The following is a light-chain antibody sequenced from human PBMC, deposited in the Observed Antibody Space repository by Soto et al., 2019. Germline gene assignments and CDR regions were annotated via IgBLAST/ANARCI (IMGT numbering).Light chain of an antibody. CDR3: QQDLRPPLT. CDR2: AAS. V-gene: IGKV1-39*01. Sequence: IQLTQSPSSLSASVGDRVTITCRASQDISSFLAWYQQKPGKAPGLLIYAASTLQSGVPSRFSASGSGTDFTLTISSLQPEDFATYYCQQDLRPPLTFGPGTKVDIK. J-gene: IGKJ3*01. CDR1: QDISSF.